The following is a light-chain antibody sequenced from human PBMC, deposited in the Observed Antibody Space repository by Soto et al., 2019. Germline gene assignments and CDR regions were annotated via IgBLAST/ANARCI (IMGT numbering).Light chain of an antibody. J-gene: IGLJ1*01. CDR3: RSYTSSDTYV. CDR2: EVS. CDR1: MSDVGGYNY. V-gene: IGLV2-14*01. Sequence: QSVLTQPASVSGSPGQSITISCTGTMSDVGGYNYVSWYQQHPGEAPKLMIYEVSNQPSGVSNRFSGSKSGNTASLTISGLQAEDEADYYCRSYTSSDTYVFGTGTKVTVL.